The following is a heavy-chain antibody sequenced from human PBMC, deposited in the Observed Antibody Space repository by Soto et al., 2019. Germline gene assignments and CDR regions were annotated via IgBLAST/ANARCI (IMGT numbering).Heavy chain of an antibody. D-gene: IGHD6-6*01. CDR2: INPYSGNT. CDR1: GYTFTSHD. V-gene: IGHV1-8*01. CDR3: SSLSSMDV. J-gene: IGHJ6*02. Sequence: ASVKVSCKASGYTFTSHDIHWLRQASGQGLEWMGSINPYSGNTAFAPKFQDRIAMTRDTSITTAYMELNSLSTGDTAVYFCSSLSSMDVWGQGTTVTVSS.